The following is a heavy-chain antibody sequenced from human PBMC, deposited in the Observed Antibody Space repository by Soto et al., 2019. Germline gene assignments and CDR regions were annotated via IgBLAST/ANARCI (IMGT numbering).Heavy chain of an antibody. CDR1: GFTFSDYY. CDR2: SSNSGTFS. D-gene: IGHD1-1*01. V-gene: IGHV3-11*06. Sequence: GSLRLSCEGSGFTFSDYYISWIRQAPGKGLEWISYSSNSGTFSRYTDSVKGRFSISRDNTKNLLYLQMNSLRAEDTAVYYCARSGDNYNRLDYWGQGTPVTVSS. J-gene: IGHJ4*02. CDR3: ARSGDNYNRLDY.